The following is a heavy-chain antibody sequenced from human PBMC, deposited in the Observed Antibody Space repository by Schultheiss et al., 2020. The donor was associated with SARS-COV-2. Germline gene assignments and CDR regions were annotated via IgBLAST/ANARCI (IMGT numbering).Heavy chain of an antibody. J-gene: IGHJ6*02. CDR3: AKAEYGDYVNYYYYYGMDV. CDR1: GFTFSDYY. D-gene: IGHD4-17*01. Sequence: GGSLRLSCAASGFTFSDYYMSWIRQAPGKGLEWVSYISSSSSYTNYADSVKGRFTISRDNSKNTLYLQMNSLRAEDTAVYYCAKAEYGDYVNYYYYYGMDVWGQGTTVTVSS. V-gene: IGHV3-11*06. CDR2: ISSSSSYT.